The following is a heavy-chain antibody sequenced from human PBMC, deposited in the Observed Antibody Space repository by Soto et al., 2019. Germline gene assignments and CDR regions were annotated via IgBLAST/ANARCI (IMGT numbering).Heavy chain of an antibody. CDR1: GFSFSISP. D-gene: IGHD7-27*01. CDR2: ISYDGTNK. Sequence: PGGSLRLSCAASGFSFSISPMHWVRLAPGKGPEWVALISYDGTNKFYADSVKGRFTISRDNSKSTLYLQVDSLRPEDAAVYYCARNPKTSGGQHWAFNYFDSWGQGTLVTVSS. J-gene: IGHJ4*02. CDR3: ARNPKTSGGQHWAFNYFDS. V-gene: IGHV3-30-3*01.